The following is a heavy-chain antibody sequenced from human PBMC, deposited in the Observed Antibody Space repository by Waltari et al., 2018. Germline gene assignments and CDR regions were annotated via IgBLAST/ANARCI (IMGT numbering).Heavy chain of an antibody. V-gene: IGHV3-23*01. CDR2: IIGSGGST. J-gene: IGHJ4*02. D-gene: IGHD3-22*01. CDR3: AKDFTMIVVVTDY. Sequence: EVQLLESGGGLVQPGGSLRLSCAASGLTFSSYAMSWVRQAPGKGLELVSAIIGSGGSTYYADSVKGRFTISRDNSKTTLYLQMNSLRAEDTAVYYCAKDFTMIVVVTDYWGQGTLVTVSS. CDR1: GLTFSSYA.